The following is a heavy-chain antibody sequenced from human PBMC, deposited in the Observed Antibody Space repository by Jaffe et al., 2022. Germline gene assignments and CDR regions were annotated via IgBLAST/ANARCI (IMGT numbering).Heavy chain of an antibody. V-gene: IGHV1-69*01. D-gene: IGHD5-12*01. CDR2: IIPIFGTA. CDR3: ARDLIPGYDLYYYYYMDV. CDR1: GGTFSSYA. Sequence: QVQLVQSGAEVKKPGSSVKVSCKASGGTFSSYAISWVRQAPGQGLEWMGGIIPIFGTANYAQKFQGRVTITADESTSTAYMELSSLRSEDTAVYYCARDLIPGYDLYYYYYMDVWGKGTTVTVSS. J-gene: IGHJ6*03.